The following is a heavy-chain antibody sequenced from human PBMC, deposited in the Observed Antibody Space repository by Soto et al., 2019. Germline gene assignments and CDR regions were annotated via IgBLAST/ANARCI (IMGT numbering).Heavy chain of an antibody. J-gene: IGHJ4*02. CDR3: ARGMTTVTTFDY. V-gene: IGHV4-30-2*01. Sequence: SETLSLTCAGSGGSISSGGYSWSWIRQPPGKGLEWIGYIYHSGSTYYNPSLKSRVTISVDRSKNQVPLKLSSVTAADTAVYYCARGMTTVTTFDYWGQGTLVTVSS. CDR2: IYHSGST. D-gene: IGHD4-17*01. CDR1: GGSISSGGYS.